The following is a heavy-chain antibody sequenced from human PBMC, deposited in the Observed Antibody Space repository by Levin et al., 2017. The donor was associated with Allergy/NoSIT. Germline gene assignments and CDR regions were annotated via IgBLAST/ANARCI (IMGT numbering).Heavy chain of an antibody. J-gene: IGHJ5*02. V-gene: IGHV4-39*01. D-gene: IGHD1-14*01. CDR2: ISYSGST. Sequence: SETLSLTCTVSGGSISSDLYYWGWIRQPPGTGLEWVGTISYSGSTYYNPSLKSRVTISVDTSNNQFSLRLNSVTAADAAVCFCARLSSTNFDPWGQGTLVTVSS. CDR3: ARLSSTNFDP. CDR1: GGSISSDLYY.